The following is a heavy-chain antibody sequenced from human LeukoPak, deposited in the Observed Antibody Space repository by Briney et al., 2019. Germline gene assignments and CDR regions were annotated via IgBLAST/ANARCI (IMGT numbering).Heavy chain of an antibody. CDR3: ARDLGVSSSWYVAFDI. V-gene: IGHV3-21*01. J-gene: IGHJ3*02. D-gene: IGHD6-13*01. Sequence: GGSLRLSCAASGFTFSSYSMNWVRQAPGKGLEWVSSISSSSSYIYYADSVKGRSTISRDNAKNSLYLQMNSLRAEDTAVYYCARDLGVSSSWYVAFDIWGQGTMVTVSS. CDR2: ISSSSSYI. CDR1: GFTFSSYS.